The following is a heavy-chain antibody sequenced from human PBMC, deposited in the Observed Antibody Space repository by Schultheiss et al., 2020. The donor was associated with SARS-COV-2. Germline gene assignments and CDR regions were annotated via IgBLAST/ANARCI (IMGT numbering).Heavy chain of an antibody. CDR1: GFTFSDYY. CDR3: AKDIGYGDYVYYYYGMDV. V-gene: IGHV3-11*01. J-gene: IGHJ6*02. CDR2: ISSSGSTI. D-gene: IGHD4-17*01. Sequence: GGSLRLSCAASGFTFSDYYMSWILQAPGKGLEWVSYISSSGSTIYYADSVKGRFTISRDNAKNSLYLQMNSLRTEDTALYYCAKDIGYGDYVYYYYGMDVWGQGTTVTVSS.